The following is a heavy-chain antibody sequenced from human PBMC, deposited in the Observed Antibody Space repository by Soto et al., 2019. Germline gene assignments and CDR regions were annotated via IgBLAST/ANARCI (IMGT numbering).Heavy chain of an antibody. CDR1: GYSFMKYG. V-gene: IGHV1-18*01. Sequence: ASVKVSCKGFGYSFMKYGINWVRQAPGQGLEWVGWISPYSGYTHSAQKFHGRLTLTTDTAASTAYMELRILRSADTALYYCARDASVLVPAAQPSRFVSWGEGSLVTV. CDR3: ARDASVLVPAAQPSRFVS. J-gene: IGHJ4*02. D-gene: IGHD2-2*01. CDR2: ISPYSGYT.